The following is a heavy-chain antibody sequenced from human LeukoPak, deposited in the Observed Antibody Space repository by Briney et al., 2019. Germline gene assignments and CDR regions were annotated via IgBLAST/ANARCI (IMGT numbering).Heavy chain of an antibody. V-gene: IGHV5-51*01. CDR1: GYSFTTYW. J-gene: IGHJ4*02. CDR2: IYPGDSDT. D-gene: IGHD7-27*01. Sequence: PGESLKISCKASGYSFTTYWNGWVRQMPGKDLEWMGIIYPGDSDTTYRPSFQGQVTISDDKSISSAYLQWSGLKASDTAMYYCARQPRLGKIDYWGQGTLVTVSS. CDR3: ARQPRLGKIDY.